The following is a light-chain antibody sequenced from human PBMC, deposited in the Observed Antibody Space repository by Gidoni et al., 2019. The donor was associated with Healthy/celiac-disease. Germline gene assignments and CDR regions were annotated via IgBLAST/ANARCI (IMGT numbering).Light chain of an antibody. V-gene: IGKV3-15*01. CDR3: QQYNDWPRT. CDR1: QSVGSN. Sequence: EIVMTQSPATLSVSPGERVTLSCRASQSVGSNLAWYQQKPGQAPRLLIYGASTRATGIPARFSGSGSGTECTLTISSLQSEDFAVYDCQQYNDWPRTFGQGTKVEIK. CDR2: GAS. J-gene: IGKJ1*01.